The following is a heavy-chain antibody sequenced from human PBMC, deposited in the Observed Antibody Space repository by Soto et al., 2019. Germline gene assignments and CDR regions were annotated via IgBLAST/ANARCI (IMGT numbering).Heavy chain of an antibody. CDR1: GFTFSGNV. CDR3: AKNGCGGDCYSSVAGNWFDP. Sequence: GGSVRLSXVASGFTFSGNVMSWVRQAPGKGLEWISIISGSGGSTYYADSVKGRFTISRDNSNNTLYLQMHSLTAADTAVYYCAKNGCGGDCYSSVAGNWFDPWGQGTLVTVSS. D-gene: IGHD2-21*02. CDR2: ISGSGGST. V-gene: IGHV3-23*01. J-gene: IGHJ5*02.